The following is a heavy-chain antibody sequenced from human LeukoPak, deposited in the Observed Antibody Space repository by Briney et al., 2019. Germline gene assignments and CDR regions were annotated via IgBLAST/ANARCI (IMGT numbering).Heavy chain of an antibody. CDR2: IYYSGSP. CDR3: ARGGRPGPIIMIVVVIAYSDY. J-gene: IGHJ4*02. Sequence: SETLSLTCTVSGGSISSSSYYWGWIRQPPGKGLEWTGSIYYSGSPYYNPSHKRYTTIPVDTSKTQLPLTQSSVSTADTAVYYCARGGRPGPIIMIVVVIAYSDYWGQGTLSPSPQ. D-gene: IGHD3-22*01. CDR1: GGSISSSSYY. V-gene: IGHV4-39*01.